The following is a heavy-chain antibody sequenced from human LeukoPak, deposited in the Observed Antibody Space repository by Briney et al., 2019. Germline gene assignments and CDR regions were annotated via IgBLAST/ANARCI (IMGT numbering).Heavy chain of an antibody. CDR3: ARGGVAAAANFGY. CDR2: IYYSGST. J-gene: IGHJ4*02. D-gene: IGHD6-13*01. CDR1: GGSISSSSYY. V-gene: IGHV4-39*07. Sequence: SETLSLTCTVSGGSISSSSYYWGWIRQPPGKGLEWIGSIYYSGSTYYNPSLKSRVTISVDTSKNQFSLKLSSVTAADTAVYYCARGGVAAAANFGYWGQGTLVTVSS.